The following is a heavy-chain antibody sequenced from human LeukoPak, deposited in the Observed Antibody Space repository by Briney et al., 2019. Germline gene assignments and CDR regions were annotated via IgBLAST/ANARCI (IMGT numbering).Heavy chain of an antibody. V-gene: IGHV3-74*03. J-gene: IGHJ4*02. CDR3: TSGIGTYDY. CDR1: GLTFSEYW. Sequence: QPGGSLRLSCAVSGLTFSEYWMHWVRHDAGKGLVWVAGISKDGGSTEYADFVKGRCTISRDNAKNTLYLQMNSLTVDDTAVYYCTSGIGTYDYWGRGAQVTVSS. D-gene: IGHD1-14*01. CDR2: ISKDGGST.